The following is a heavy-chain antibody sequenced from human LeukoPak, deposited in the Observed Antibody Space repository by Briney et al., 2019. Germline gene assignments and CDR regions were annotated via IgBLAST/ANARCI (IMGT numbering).Heavy chain of an antibody. Sequence: PSQTLSLTCSVSGDSISSYYWSWIRQPAGNGLEWVGRVSASGGTNYNPSLKSRVTMSVDTSKNEISLKLSSVTAADTAVYYCARRFSSTWCFDYWGQGTLVTVAS. CDR3: ARRFSSTWCFDY. V-gene: IGHV4-4*07. CDR1: GDSISSYY. D-gene: IGHD6-13*01. CDR2: VSASGGT. J-gene: IGHJ4*02.